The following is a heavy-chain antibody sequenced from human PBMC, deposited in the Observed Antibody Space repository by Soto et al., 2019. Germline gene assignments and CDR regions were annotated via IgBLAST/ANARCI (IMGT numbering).Heavy chain of an antibody. CDR3: ARDDGLLRFLEGAFDI. CDR2: ISSSSSTI. Sequence: GGSLRLSCAASGFTFDDYAMNWVRQAPGKGLEWVSYISSSSSTIYYADSVKGRFTISRDNAKNSLYLQMNSLRAEDTAVYYCARDDGLLRFLEGAFDIWGQGTMVTVSS. D-gene: IGHD3-3*01. CDR1: GFTFDDYA. J-gene: IGHJ3*02. V-gene: IGHV3-48*01.